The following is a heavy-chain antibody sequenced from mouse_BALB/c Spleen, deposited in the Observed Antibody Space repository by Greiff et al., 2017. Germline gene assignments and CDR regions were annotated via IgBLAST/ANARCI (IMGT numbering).Heavy chain of an antibody. CDR3: AQYGNYVDY. V-gene: IGHV3-6*02. D-gene: IGHD2-10*02. CDR2: ISYDGSN. CDR1: GYSITSGYY. Sequence: EVQLVESGPGLVKPSQSLSLTCSVTGYSITSGYYWNWIRQFPGNKLEWMGYISYDGSNNYNPSLKNRISITRDTSKNQFFLKLNSVTTEDTATYYCAQYGNYVDYWGQGTTLTVSS. J-gene: IGHJ2*01.